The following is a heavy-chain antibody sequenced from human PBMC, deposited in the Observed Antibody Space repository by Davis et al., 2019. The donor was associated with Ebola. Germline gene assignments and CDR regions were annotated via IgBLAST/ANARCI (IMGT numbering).Heavy chain of an antibody. Sequence: PGGSLRLSCAASGFTFSSYWMSWVRQAPGKGLEWVANIKQDGSEKYYVDSVKGRFTISRDNAKNSLYLQMNSLRAEDTAVYYCAREGNHGSSWYNYYYMDVWGKGTTVTVSS. CDR3: AREGNHGSSWYNYYYMDV. J-gene: IGHJ6*03. CDR2: IKQDGSEK. CDR1: GFTFSSYW. V-gene: IGHV3-7*03. D-gene: IGHD6-13*01.